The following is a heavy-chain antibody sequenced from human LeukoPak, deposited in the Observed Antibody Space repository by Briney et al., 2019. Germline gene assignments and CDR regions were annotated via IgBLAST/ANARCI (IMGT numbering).Heavy chain of an antibody. J-gene: IGHJ6*02. Sequence: SQTLSLTCTVSGGSISSGDYYWSWIRQPPGKGLEWIGYIYYSGSTYYNPSLKSRVTTSVDTSKNQFSLKLSSVTAADTAVYYCARAEPYYGMDVWGQGTTVTVSS. V-gene: IGHV4-30-4*01. CDR1: GGSISSGDYY. CDR3: ARAEPYYGMDV. CDR2: IYYSGST.